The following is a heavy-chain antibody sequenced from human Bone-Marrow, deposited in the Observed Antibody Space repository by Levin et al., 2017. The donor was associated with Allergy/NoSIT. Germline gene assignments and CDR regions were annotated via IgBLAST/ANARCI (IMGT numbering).Heavy chain of an antibody. V-gene: IGHV3-30*18. D-gene: IGHD5-18*01. CDR3: AKARYSYGYVDLDAFDI. CDR2: ISYDGSNK. J-gene: IGHJ3*02. Sequence: GGSLRLSCAASGFTFSSYGMHWVRQAPGKGLEWVAVISYDGSNKYYADSVKGRFTISRDNSKNTLYLQMNSLRAEDTAVYYCAKARYSYGYVDLDAFDIWGQGTMVTVSS. CDR1: GFTFSSYG.